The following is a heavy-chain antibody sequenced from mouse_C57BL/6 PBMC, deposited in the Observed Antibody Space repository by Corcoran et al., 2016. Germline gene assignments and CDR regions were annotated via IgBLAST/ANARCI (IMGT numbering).Heavy chain of an antibody. Sequence: QIQLVQSGPELKKPGETVKNSCKASGYTFTTYGMSWVKQAPGKGLKWMGWINTYSGVPTYADDFKGRFAFSLETSASTAYLQINNLKNEDTATYFCTRFDGYYYFDYWGQGTTLTVSS. CDR1: GYTFTTYG. V-gene: IGHV9-3*01. J-gene: IGHJ2*01. CDR2: INTYSGVP. CDR3: TRFDGYYYFDY. D-gene: IGHD2-3*01.